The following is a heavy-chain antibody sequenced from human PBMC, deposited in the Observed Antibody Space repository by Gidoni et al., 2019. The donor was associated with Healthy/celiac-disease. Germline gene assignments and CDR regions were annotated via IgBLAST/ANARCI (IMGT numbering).Heavy chain of an antibody. D-gene: IGHD3-22*01. CDR1: GYSFTSYW. V-gene: IGHV5-51*01. CDR3: ARLLYYDSSGYYYVNAFDI. J-gene: IGHJ3*02. CDR2: IYPGDSDT. Sequence: EVQLVQSGAEVKKPGESLKSSCKGAGYSFTSYWIGWVRQMPGKGLEWMGIIYPGDSDTRYSPSFQGQVTISADKSISTAYLQWSSLKASDTAMYYCARLLYYDSSGYYYVNAFDIWGQGTMVTVSS.